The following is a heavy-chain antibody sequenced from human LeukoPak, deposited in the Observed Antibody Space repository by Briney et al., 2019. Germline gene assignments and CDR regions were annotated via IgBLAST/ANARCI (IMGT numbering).Heavy chain of an antibody. CDR2: IYHTGST. D-gene: IGHD5-24*01. V-gene: IGHV4-59*01. Sequence: PSETLSLSCTVSRGSISSYYRSSVRQPPGEGLEWIWHIYHTGSTNYNPSLKSRVPISVDTSKNQFSLKLSSVTAADTAVYYCARVSNRRWLPPLDYWGQGTLVTVSS. J-gene: IGHJ4*02. CDR3: ARVSNRRWLPPLDY. CDR1: RGSISSYY.